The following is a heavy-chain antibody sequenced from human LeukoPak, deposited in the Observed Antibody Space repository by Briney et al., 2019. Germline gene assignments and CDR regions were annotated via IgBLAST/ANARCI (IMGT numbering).Heavy chain of an antibody. CDR3: ARIVGATENWFDP. CDR2: IYYSGST. J-gene: IGHJ5*02. D-gene: IGHD1-26*01. Sequence: SETLSLTCIVSGGSISSSSYYWGWIRQPPGKGLEWIGNIYYSGSTYYNPSLKSRVTISVDTSKNQFSLKLSSVTAADTAVYYCARIVGATENWFDPWGQGTLVTVSS. V-gene: IGHV4-39*01. CDR1: GGSISSSSYY.